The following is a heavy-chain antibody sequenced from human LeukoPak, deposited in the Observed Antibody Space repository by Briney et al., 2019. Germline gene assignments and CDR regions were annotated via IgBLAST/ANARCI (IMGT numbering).Heavy chain of an antibody. CDR3: ARETAAAKVDP. V-gene: IGHV4-30-4*08. CDR2: IYYSGGT. Sequence: SETLSLTCTVSGGSISSGDYYWSWIRQPPGKGLGWIGYIYYSGGTYYNPSLKSRVTISVDTSKNQFSLKLSSVTAADTAVYYCARETAAAKVDPWGQGTLVTVSS. J-gene: IGHJ5*02. CDR1: GGSISSGDYY. D-gene: IGHD2-2*01.